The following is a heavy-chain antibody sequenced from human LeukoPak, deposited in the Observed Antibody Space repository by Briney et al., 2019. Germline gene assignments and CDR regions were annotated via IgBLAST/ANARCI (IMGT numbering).Heavy chain of an antibody. V-gene: IGHV4-30-2*01. J-gene: IGHJ5*02. CDR3: TRELWFVNAPGSWLDP. CDR2: IFHSGSS. CDR1: GDSIGSGDYS. D-gene: IGHD3-10*01. Sequence: SQTLSLTCTVSGDSIGSGDYSWSWIRQPSGKGLEWIGYIFHSGSSYYNPSLRSRVTISVDRSRNQFSLRLTSVTAADTAVYYCTRELWFVNAPGSWLDPWGQGTLVTVSS.